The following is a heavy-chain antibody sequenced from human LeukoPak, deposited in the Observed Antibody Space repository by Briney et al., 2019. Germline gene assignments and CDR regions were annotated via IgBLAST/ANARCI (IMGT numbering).Heavy chain of an antibody. CDR3: YGDSTLSFDP. D-gene: IGHD4-17*01. Sequence: GGSLRLSCAASGFTFSSYAMSWVRQAPGKGLEWVSRISGSGESTYYADSVKGRFTISRDNSKNTLYLQMSSLRAEDTAVYYSYGDSTLSFDPWGQGTLVTVSS. CDR1: GFTFSSYA. CDR2: ISGSGEST. J-gene: IGHJ5*02. V-gene: IGHV3-23*01.